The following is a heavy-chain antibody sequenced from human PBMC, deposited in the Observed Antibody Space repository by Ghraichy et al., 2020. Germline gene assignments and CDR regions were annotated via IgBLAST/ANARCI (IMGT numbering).Heavy chain of an antibody. CDR3: AGRRAAPNFWFFEL. V-gene: IGHV4-34*01. Sequence: SETLSLSCAVFGRSFSGDNCSWICRPPREGLEWTGEGNHSGTTNYNPSLNSRVSISVDTSKNQFSLTLRSLPAADTAVDDCAGRRAAPNFWFFELWGRGTLVTVSS. D-gene: IGHD6-6*01. CDR2: GNHSGTT. J-gene: IGHJ2*01. CDR1: GRSFSGDN.